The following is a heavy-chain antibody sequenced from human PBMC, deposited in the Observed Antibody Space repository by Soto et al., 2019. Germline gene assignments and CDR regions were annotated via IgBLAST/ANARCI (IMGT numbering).Heavy chain of an antibody. Sequence: SETLSLTCTVSGGSISSYYWSWIRQPPGKGLEWIGYIYYSGSTNYNPSLKSRVTISVDTSKNQFSLKLSSVTAADTAVYYCARVPGDNYYYYYMDVWGKGTTVTVSS. CDR2: IYYSGST. CDR1: GGSISSYY. J-gene: IGHJ6*03. CDR3: ARVPGDNYYYYYMDV. V-gene: IGHV4-59*01.